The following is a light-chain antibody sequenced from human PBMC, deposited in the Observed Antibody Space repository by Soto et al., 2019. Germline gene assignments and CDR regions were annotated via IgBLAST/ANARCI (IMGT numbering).Light chain of an antibody. CDR2: AAS. V-gene: IGKV1-39*01. J-gene: IGKJ4*01. CDR3: QQSYSTLLT. CDR1: QSISSY. Sequence: DSQMTQSPSSLSASVGDRVTITCRASQSISSYLNWYQQKPGKAPKLLIYAASSLQSGVPSRFSGSGSGTDFTLTISSLQPEDFATYYCQQSYSTLLTSGGGTKVEIK.